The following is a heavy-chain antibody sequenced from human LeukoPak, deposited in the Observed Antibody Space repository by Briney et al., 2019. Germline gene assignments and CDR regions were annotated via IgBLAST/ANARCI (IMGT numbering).Heavy chain of an antibody. CDR1: GFTFSTYS. CDR2: ISGSGANT. Sequence: GGSLRLSCAASGFTFSTYSMSWVRLAPGKGLEWASGISGSGANTYYADSVKGRFTISRDNSKNTLYLQMNSLRAEDTAVFYCAKYPASGGYFDYWGQGTLVTVSS. J-gene: IGHJ4*02. D-gene: IGHD6-13*01. CDR3: AKYPASGGYFDY. V-gene: IGHV3-23*01.